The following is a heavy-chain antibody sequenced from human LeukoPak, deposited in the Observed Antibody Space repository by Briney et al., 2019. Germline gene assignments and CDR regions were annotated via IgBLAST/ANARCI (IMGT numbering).Heavy chain of an antibody. CDR2: ISYDGSNK. CDR1: GFTFSSYG. Sequence: PGGSLRLSCAASGFTFSSYGMHWVRQAPGKGLEWVAVISYDGSNKYYADSVKGRFTISRDNSENTLYLQMNSLRAEDTAVYYCAKDGLAAALDYWGQGTLVTVSS. CDR3: AKDGLAAALDY. V-gene: IGHV3-30*18. D-gene: IGHD6-13*01. J-gene: IGHJ4*02.